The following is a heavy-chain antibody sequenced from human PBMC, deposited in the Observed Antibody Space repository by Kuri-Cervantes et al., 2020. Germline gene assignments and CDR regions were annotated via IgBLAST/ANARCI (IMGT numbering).Heavy chain of an antibody. V-gene: IGHV3-30*02. Sequence: GESLKISCAASGFTFSSYAIHWVRQAPGKGLEWVAFIRYDGSNKYYADSVKGRFTISRDNSKNTLYLQMNSLRAEDTAVYYCARADYGSRNSGPTWFDPWGQGTLVTVSS. CDR3: ARADYGSRNSGPTWFDP. D-gene: IGHD3-10*01. J-gene: IGHJ5*02. CDR1: GFTFSSYA. CDR2: IRYDGSNK.